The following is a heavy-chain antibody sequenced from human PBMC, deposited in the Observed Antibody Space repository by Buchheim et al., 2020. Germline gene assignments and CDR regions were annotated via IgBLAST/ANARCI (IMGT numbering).Heavy chain of an antibody. CDR2: IYYSGST. CDR1: GGSISSSSYY. D-gene: IGHD2-15*01. CDR3: ARRGYCSGGSCYYNWFDP. V-gene: IGHV4-39*01. Sequence: QLQLQESGPGLVKPSETLSLTCTVSGGSISSSSYYWGWIRQPPGKGLEWIGSIYYSGSTYYNPSLKSRVTISVDTSKNQFSLKLSSVTAADTAVYYCARRGYCSGGSCYYNWFDPWGQGTL. J-gene: IGHJ5*02.